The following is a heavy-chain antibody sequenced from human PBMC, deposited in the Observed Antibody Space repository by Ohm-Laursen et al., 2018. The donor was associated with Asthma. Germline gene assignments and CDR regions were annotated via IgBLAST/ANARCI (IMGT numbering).Heavy chain of an antibody. CDR2: IYWNDDK. D-gene: IGHD5-24*01. Sequence: TQTLTLTCTFSGFSLTTGGVGVGWVRQPPGKALEWLTHIYWNDDKRYSPSLKSRLTTTKDTSKNQVVLTITNIVPVDTATYYCAHLVDHFSYGMDVWGQGTTVTVSS. CDR1: GFSLTTGGVG. CDR3: AHLVDHFSYGMDV. J-gene: IGHJ6*02. V-gene: IGHV2-5*01.